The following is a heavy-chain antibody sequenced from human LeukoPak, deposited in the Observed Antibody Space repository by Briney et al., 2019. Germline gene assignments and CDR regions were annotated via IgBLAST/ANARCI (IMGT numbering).Heavy chain of an antibody. CDR1: GGSISSGSYY. Sequence: SQTLSLTCTVSGGSISSGSYYWSWIRQPPGKGLEWIGYVYYTGSTEYNPSLRSRVTISLEMSKHQFSLNLISVTAADTAVYYCASNTGTVFDYWGPGALVTVSS. CDR2: VYYTGST. D-gene: IGHD7-27*01. CDR3: ASNTGTVFDY. J-gene: IGHJ4*02. V-gene: IGHV4-61*01.